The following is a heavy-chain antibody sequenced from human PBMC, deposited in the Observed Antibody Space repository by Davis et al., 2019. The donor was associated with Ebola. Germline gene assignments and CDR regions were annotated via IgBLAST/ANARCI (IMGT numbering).Heavy chain of an antibody. CDR3: AREGGRYYDSSGYVFDI. V-gene: IGHV1-46*01. D-gene: IGHD3-22*01. Sequence: ASVKVSCKASGYRFTSYYMYWVRQAPGQGLEWMGIINPITGGTSYAQNFQVRVNMTRDTSTSTVYTELSSLRSEDTAVYYCAREGGRYYDSSGYVFDIWGQGTMVKVSS. J-gene: IGHJ3*02. CDR2: INPITGGT. CDR1: GYRFTSYY.